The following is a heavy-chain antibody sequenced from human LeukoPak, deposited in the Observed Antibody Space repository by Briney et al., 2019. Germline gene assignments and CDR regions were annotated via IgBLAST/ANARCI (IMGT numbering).Heavy chain of an antibody. CDR1: GYTFTNYD. J-gene: IGHJ4*02. V-gene: IGHV1-8*01. CDR3: ARSTYSSPFDY. Sequence: ASVKVSCKASGYTFTNYDVNWVRQATVQGLEWMGWMNPNSGNTGYAQKFQDRITMTRNISISTAYMELSGLKFEDTAVYYCARSTYSSPFDYWGQGSLVTVSS. D-gene: IGHD5-18*01. CDR2: MNPNSGNT.